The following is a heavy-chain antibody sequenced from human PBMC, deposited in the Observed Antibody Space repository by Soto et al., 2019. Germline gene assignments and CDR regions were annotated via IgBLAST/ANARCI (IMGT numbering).Heavy chain of an antibody. J-gene: IGHJ4*02. V-gene: IGHV4-30-4*01. CDR3: ARGGETYSYDSSGYYEDY. D-gene: IGHD3-22*01. Sequence: SETLSLTCTVSGGSISSGDYYWSWIRQPPGKGLEWIGYIYYSGSTYYNPSLKSRVTISVDTSKNQFSLKLSSVTAADTAVYYCARGGETYSYDSSGYYEDYWGQGTLVTVSS. CDR1: GGSISSGDYY. CDR2: IYYSGST.